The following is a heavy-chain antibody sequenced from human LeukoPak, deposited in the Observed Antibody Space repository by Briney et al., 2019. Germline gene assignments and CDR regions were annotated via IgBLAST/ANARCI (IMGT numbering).Heavy chain of an antibody. CDR1: GYTFTSYD. V-gene: IGHV1-8*01. CDR2: MNPNSGNT. Sequence: GASVKVSCKASGYTFTSYDINWVRQAPGQGLEWMGWMNPNSGNTGYAQKFQGRVTMTRNTSISTAYMELSSLRSEDTAVYYCARGRYGSGSYYFDYWGQGTLVTVSS. D-gene: IGHD3-10*01. CDR3: ARGRYGSGSYYFDY. J-gene: IGHJ4*02.